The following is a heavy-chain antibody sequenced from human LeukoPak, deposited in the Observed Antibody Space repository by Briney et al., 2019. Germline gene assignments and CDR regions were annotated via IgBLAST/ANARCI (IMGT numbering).Heavy chain of an antibody. CDR1: GYTFTSYA. V-gene: IGHV7-4-1*02. D-gene: IGHD3-22*01. CDR3: AKDLSTYYYDSSGYSFHPLDY. CDR2: INTNTGNP. Sequence: GASVKVSCKASGYTFTSYAMNWVRQAPGQGLEWMGRINTNTGNPTYAQGFTGRFVFSLDTSVSTAYLQISSLKAEDTAVYYCAKDLSTYYYDSSGYSFHPLDYWGQGTLVTVSS. J-gene: IGHJ4*02.